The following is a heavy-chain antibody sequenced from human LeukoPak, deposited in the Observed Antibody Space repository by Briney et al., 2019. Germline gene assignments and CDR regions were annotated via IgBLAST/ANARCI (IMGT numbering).Heavy chain of an antibody. CDR2: IFGGGGT. Sequence: GGSLRLSCAASGFAVSSNYMAWVRQPPGKGLEWVSVIFGGGGTYYADSVRGRFTISRDNSQNTLFLQMNSLRAEDTAVYYCASWPGAWYGEDYWGQGTRVTVSS. V-gene: IGHV3-53*01. D-gene: IGHD3-10*01. J-gene: IGHJ4*02. CDR1: GFAVSSNY. CDR3: ASWPGAWYGEDY.